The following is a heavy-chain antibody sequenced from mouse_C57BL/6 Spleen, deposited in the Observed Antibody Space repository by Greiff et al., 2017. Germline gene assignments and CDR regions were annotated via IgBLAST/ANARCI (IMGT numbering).Heavy chain of an antibody. J-gene: IGHJ2*01. CDR3: ARREQTDY. CDR2: IDPSDSYT. CDR1: GYTFTSYW. Sequence: VKLQQPGAELVKPGASVKLSCKASGYTFTSYWMQWVKQRPGQGLEWIGEIDPSDSYTNYNQKFKGKATLTVDTASSTAYMQLSSLTSEDAAVYYCARREQTDYWGQGTTLTVSS. V-gene: IGHV1-50*01.